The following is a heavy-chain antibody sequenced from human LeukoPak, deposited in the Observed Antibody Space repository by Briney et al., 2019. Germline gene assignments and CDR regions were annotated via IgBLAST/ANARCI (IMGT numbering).Heavy chain of an antibody. CDR3: AITGAYSSGWYRRYFDY. Sequence: SVKVSCKASGGTFSSYAISWVRQAPGQGLEWMGGIIPIFGTVNYAQKFQGRVTITADESTSTAYMELSSLRSEDTAVYYCAITGAYSSGWYRRYFDYWGQGTLVTVSS. J-gene: IGHJ4*02. CDR1: GGTFSSYA. CDR2: IIPIFGTV. V-gene: IGHV1-69*13. D-gene: IGHD6-19*01.